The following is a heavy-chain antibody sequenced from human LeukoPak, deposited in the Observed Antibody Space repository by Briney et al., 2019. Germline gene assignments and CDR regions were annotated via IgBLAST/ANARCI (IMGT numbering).Heavy chain of an antibody. CDR1: GGSISSYS. J-gene: IGHJ5*02. CDR3: ARGVVVNWFDP. Sequence: KPSETLSLTCTVSGGSISSYSWSWIRQPPGKGLEWIGYIYHSGSTYYNPSLKSRVTISVDRSKNQFSLKLSSVTAADTAVYYCARGVVVNWFDPWGQGTLVTVSS. D-gene: IGHD2-15*01. V-gene: IGHV4-30-2*01. CDR2: IYHSGST.